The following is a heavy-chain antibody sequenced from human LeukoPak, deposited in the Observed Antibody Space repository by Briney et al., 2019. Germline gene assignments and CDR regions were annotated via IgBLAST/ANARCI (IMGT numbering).Heavy chain of an antibody. CDR1: GFIFRDYY. V-gene: IGHV3-11*01. D-gene: IGHD5-18*01. CDR2: ISTIGTTI. CDR3: AKDEGHSYGPYFDY. Sequence: GGCLRLSCETSGFIFRDYYMIWIRQAPGKGLECISYISTIGTTIYYADSVKGRFTISRDNSKNSLYLQMNSLRTEDTAFYYCAKDEGHSYGPYFDYWGQGTLVTVSS. J-gene: IGHJ4*02.